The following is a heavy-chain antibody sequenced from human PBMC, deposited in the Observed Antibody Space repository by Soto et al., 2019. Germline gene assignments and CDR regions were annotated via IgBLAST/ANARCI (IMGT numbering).Heavy chain of an antibody. CDR1: GFTFSYTG. V-gene: IGHV3-48*02. CDR2: ISPSSDTI. D-gene: IGHD2-15*01. J-gene: IGHJ4*01. Sequence: ESGGGLVQPGEPWILSCAAPGFTFSYTGINWVSQTPGRGLEWISYISPSSDTISYADSVKGRFTISRDNAKNSLYLQMNTLRDEDSAVYYCATGPGSGHLFDYWGHGTLVTVSS. CDR3: ATGPGSGHLFDY.